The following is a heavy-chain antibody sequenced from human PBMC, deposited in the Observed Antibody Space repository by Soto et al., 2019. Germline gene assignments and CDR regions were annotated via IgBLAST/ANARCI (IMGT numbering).Heavy chain of an antibody. V-gene: IGHV1-69*01. CDR1: GGIFGSHG. J-gene: IGHJ3*01. D-gene: IGHD3-22*01. CDR2: FIPIFRTL. Sequence: QVQLIQSEAEVKKPGSSVRVSCTASGGIFGSHGFSWVRQAPGQRLEWVGGFIPIFRTLTYTEKFQARVRIAEDESTNTVYLDLSSLTSEDTAVYYCVRDRRIYYSDPHDEFVASDYEVWGQGTMVSVS. CDR3: VRDRRIYYSDPHDEFVASDYEV.